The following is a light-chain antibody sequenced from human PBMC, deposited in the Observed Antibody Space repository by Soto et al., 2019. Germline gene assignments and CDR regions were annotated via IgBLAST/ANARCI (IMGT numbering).Light chain of an antibody. V-gene: IGKV1-5*01. J-gene: IGKJ1*01. CDR1: QSISTW. CDR3: QQYNSYSWT. CDR2: AAS. Sequence: DIQMTQSPSTLSASVGDRVTITCRAGQSISTWLAWYQQKPGQAPKLLISAASNLESGVPSRFSGSGSGTEFPLTISGLQPDDFATYYCQQYNSYSWTFGQGTKV.